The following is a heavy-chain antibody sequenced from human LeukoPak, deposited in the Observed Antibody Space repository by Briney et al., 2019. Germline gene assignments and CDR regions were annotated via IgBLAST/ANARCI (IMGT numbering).Heavy chain of an antibody. D-gene: IGHD3-10*02. CDR2: ISSSSSYI. Sequence: GGTLRLSCAASGFTFSSYSMKWVRQAPGKGLEWVSFISSSSSYIYYADSLKGRFTISRDNAKNSLYLQMNSLRAEDTAVYYCARGTMFPYYFDYWGQGTLVTVSS. CDR3: ARGTMFPYYFDY. V-gene: IGHV3-21*01. J-gene: IGHJ4*02. CDR1: GFTFSSYS.